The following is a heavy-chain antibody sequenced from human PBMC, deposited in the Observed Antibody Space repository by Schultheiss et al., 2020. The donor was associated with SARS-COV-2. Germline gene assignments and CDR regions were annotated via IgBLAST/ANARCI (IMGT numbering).Heavy chain of an antibody. CDR3: ARDRVYSRWNAFDI. Sequence: SETLSLTCAVYGGSFSGYYWSWIRQPPGKGLEWIGEINHSGSTNYNPSLKSRVTISVDKSKNQFSLKLSSVTAADTAVYYCARDRVYSRWNAFDIWGQGTMVTVSS. CDR1: GGSFSGYY. D-gene: IGHD6-13*01. V-gene: IGHV4-34*01. J-gene: IGHJ3*02. CDR2: INHSGST.